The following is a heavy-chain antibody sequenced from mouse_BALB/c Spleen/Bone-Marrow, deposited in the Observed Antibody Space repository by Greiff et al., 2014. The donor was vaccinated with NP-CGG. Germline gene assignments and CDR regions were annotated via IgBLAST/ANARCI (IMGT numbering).Heavy chain of an antibody. CDR1: GFSLTSYG. CDR2: IWAGGST. Sequence: VQLQESGPGLVAPSQSLSITCTVSGFSLTSYGVHWVRQPPGKGLEWLGVIWAGGSTNYNSALMSRLSISKDNSKSQVFLKMNSLQTDDTAMYYCARDGVYGSHYYALDYWGQGTSVTGSS. J-gene: IGHJ4*01. CDR3: ARDGVYGSHYYALDY. V-gene: IGHV2-9*02. D-gene: IGHD1-1*02.